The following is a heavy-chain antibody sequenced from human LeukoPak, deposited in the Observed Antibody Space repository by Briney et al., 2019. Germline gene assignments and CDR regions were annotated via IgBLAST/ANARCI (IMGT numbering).Heavy chain of an antibody. V-gene: IGHV1-2*06. Sequence: VASVKVSCKASGYTFTGYHIHWVRQAPGQGLEWMGRIYPYSGDTNFAQKFQGRVTMTRDTSITTAYMDLSSLTPDDTAVYFCARDQGSLTRSWYTGYWGQGTQVTVSS. J-gene: IGHJ4*02. CDR2: IYPYSGDT. D-gene: IGHD6-13*01. CDR3: ARDQGSLTRSWYTGY. CDR1: GYTFTGYH.